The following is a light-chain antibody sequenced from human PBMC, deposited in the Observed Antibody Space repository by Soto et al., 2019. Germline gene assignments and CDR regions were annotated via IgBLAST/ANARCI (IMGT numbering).Light chain of an antibody. J-gene: IGLJ2*01. V-gene: IGLV2-14*01. CDR1: SSDVGGYNY. Sequence: QSVLTQPASVSGSPGQSITISCTGTSSDVGGYNYVSWYQQHPGKAPKLMIYEVRNRPSGISNRFSGSKSGNTASLTISGLQAEDEADYYCASWDDSLNGVVFGGGTKLTVL. CDR3: ASWDDSLNGVV. CDR2: EVR.